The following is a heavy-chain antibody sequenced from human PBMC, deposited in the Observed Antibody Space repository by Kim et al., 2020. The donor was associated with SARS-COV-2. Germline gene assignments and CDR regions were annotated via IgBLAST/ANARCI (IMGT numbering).Heavy chain of an antibody. Sequence: GGSLRLSCAASGFTFSSYGMHWVRQAPGKGLEWVAVIWYDGSNKYYADSVKGRFTISRDNSKNTLYLQMNSLRAEDTAVYYCAKGKLEYYYDSSGYDYWGQGTLVTVSS. CDR3: AKGKLEYYYDSSGYDY. V-gene: IGHV3-33*06. J-gene: IGHJ4*02. CDR1: GFTFSSYG. CDR2: IWYDGSNK. D-gene: IGHD3-22*01.